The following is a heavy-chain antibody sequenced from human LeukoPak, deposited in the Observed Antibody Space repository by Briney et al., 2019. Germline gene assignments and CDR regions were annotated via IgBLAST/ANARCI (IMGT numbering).Heavy chain of an antibody. CDR3: AKGYNSARRDFDY. CDR2: ISGSGDAT. V-gene: IGHV3-23*01. D-gene: IGHD1-14*01. J-gene: IGHJ4*02. Sequence: GGSLRLSCAASGFTFSYYAMTWVRQAPGKGLEWVSIISGSGDATHYAESVQGRFTISRDNSKNTLFFQMTSLRVEDTAVYYCAKGYNSARRDFDYWGQGTLVTVSS. CDR1: GFTFSYYA.